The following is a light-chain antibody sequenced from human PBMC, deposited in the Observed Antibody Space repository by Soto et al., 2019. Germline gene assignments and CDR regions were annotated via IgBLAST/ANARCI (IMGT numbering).Light chain of an antibody. J-gene: IGKJ5*01. V-gene: IGKV3-20*01. CDR1: QSVNNNY. CDR2: GAS. CDR3: QQSYTTPIT. Sequence: EIVLTQSPGTLSFYPGERATLSCRTSQSVNNNYLAWYQQKPGQAPRLLIYGASTRATGIPARFSGSGSGTEFTLTISSLQPEDFATYFCQQSYTTPITFGQGTRLEIK.